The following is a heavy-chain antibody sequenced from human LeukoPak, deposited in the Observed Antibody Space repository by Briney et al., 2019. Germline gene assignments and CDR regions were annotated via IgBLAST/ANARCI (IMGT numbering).Heavy chain of an antibody. CDR1: GYTFTSYG. Sequence: ASVKVSCKASGYTFTSYGISWVRQAPGQGLEWMGWISAYNGNTNYAQKLQGRVTMTTDTSTSTAYMELRSLRSDDTAVYYCARDSSDCSSTSCYRFFDYWGQGTLVTVSS. V-gene: IGHV1-18*01. CDR3: ARDSSDCSSTSCYRFFDY. J-gene: IGHJ4*02. CDR2: ISAYNGNT. D-gene: IGHD2-2*02.